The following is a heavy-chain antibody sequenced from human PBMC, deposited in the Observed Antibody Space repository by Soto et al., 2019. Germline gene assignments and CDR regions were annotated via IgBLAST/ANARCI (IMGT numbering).Heavy chain of an antibody. CDR2: ISYDGSEI. CDR1: GFMFSSYG. D-gene: IGHD6-19*01. V-gene: IGHV3-30*18. CDR3: AKERAKDSIAVAGTETTSKTRYYYYGMDV. Sequence: HPGGSLRLSCEASGFMFSSYGMDWVRLAPGKGLEWVAVISYDGSEISYADSVKGRFTISRDNSRNTLYLQMNSLRAEDTGVYYCAKERAKDSIAVAGTETTSKTRYYYYGMDVWGQGTTVTVSS. J-gene: IGHJ6*02.